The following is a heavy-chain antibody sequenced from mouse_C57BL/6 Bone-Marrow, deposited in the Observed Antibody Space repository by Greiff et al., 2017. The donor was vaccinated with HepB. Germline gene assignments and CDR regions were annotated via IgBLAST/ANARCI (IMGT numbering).Heavy chain of an antibody. Sequence: QVQLQQPGAELVMPGASVKLSCKASGYTFTSYWMHWVKQRPGQGLEWIGEIDPSDSYTNYNQKFKGKYTLTVDKSSSTAYMQLSSLTSEDSAVYYCAREGGSTMITTYYFDYWGQGTTLTVSS. D-gene: IGHD2-4*01. CDR3: AREGGSTMITTYYFDY. CDR1: GYTFTSYW. V-gene: IGHV1-69*01. J-gene: IGHJ2*01. CDR2: IDPSDSYT.